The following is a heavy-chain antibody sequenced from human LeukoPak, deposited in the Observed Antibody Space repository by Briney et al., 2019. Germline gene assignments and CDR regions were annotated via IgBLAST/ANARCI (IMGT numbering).Heavy chain of an antibody. CDR1: GGTFSSYA. CDR2: IIPIFGTA. Sequence: ASVKVSCKASGGTFSSYAISWVRQAPGQGLEWMGGIIPIFGTANYAQKFQGRVTITTDESTSTAYMELSSLRSEDTAVYYCASRGEDIVVVPAATEYYYYYYMDVWGKGTTVTVSS. CDR3: ASRGEDIVVVPAATEYYYYYYMDV. V-gene: IGHV1-69*05. D-gene: IGHD2-2*01. J-gene: IGHJ6*03.